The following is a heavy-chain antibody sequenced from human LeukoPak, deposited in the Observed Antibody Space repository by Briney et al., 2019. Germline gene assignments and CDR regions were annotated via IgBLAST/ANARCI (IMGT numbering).Heavy chain of an antibody. CDR2: INSDGSST. V-gene: IGHV3-74*01. CDR1: GFTFSSYW. J-gene: IGHJ4*02. CDR3: ASGDYYDGSESY. D-gene: IGHD3-22*01. Sequence: GGSLRLSCAASGFTFSSYWMHWVRQAPGKGLGWVSRINSDGSSTSYADSVKGRFTISRDNAKNTLYLQMNSLRAEDTAVYYCASGDYYDGSESYWGQGTLVTVSS.